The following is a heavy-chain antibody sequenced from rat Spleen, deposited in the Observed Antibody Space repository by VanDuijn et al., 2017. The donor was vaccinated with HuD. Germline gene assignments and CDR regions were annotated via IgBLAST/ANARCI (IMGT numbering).Heavy chain of an antibody. D-gene: IGHD1-1*01. CDR3: ARHGVYYYSGDDYVMDV. CDR1: GFTFSDYG. CDR2: ISYNGVST. J-gene: IGHJ4*01. V-gene: IGHV5-22*01. Sequence: EVQLVESGGGLVQPGRSMKLSCAASGFTFSDYGMAWVLQAPTKGLEWVASISYNGVSTYYRDSVKGRFTISRDNAKSTLYLQMNSLRSEDTATYYCARHGVYYYSGDDYVMDVWGQGASVTVSS.